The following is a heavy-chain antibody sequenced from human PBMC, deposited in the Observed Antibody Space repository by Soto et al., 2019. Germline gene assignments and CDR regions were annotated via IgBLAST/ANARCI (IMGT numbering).Heavy chain of an antibody. V-gene: IGHV3-64*01. Sequence: GGSLRLSCAASGFTFSNYALHWVRQAPGEGLEYVSAISGNGDNTYYANSVKGRFTISRDNSKNTLYLQMGSLRAEDMGVYFCAREVVAAAYDYWGQGALVTVSS. CDR2: ISGNGDNT. J-gene: IGHJ4*02. CDR3: AREVVAAAYDY. D-gene: IGHD2-15*01. CDR1: GFTFSNYA.